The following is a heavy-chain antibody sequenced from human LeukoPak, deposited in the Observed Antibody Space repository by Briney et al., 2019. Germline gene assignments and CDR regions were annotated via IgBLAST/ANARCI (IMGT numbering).Heavy chain of an antibody. D-gene: IGHD4-11*01. J-gene: IGHJ6*03. CDR2: IIPIFGTA. V-gene: IGHV1-69*05. Sequence: SVKVSCKASGGTFSSDAISWVRQAPGQGLEWMGGIIPIFGTANYAQKFQGRVTITTDESTSTAYMELSSAISEGTAVYYCAAHATVTTSPFYYMDVWGKGTTVTVSS. CDR3: AAHATVTTSPFYYMDV. CDR1: GGTFSSDA.